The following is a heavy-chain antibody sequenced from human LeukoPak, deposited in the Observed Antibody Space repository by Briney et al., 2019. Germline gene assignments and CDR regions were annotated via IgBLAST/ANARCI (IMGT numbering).Heavy chain of an antibody. Sequence: GGSLRLSCAASGFTFSSYAMSRVRQAPGKGLEWVSGISGSGGSTYYADSVKGRFTISRDNSKNTLYLQMNSLRVEDTAVYYCAKELSGWYGYFDYWGQGTLVTVSS. V-gene: IGHV3-23*01. D-gene: IGHD6-19*01. J-gene: IGHJ4*02. CDR1: GFTFSSYA. CDR3: AKELSGWYGYFDY. CDR2: ISGSGGST.